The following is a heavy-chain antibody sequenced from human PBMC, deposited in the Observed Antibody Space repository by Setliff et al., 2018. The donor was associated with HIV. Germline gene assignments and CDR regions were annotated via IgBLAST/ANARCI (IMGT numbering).Heavy chain of an antibody. Sequence: SETLSLTCSVSGPSLSTGHHWGWIRQTPEKGLEWIGSSSDSGYTHYNPSLKSRVTISVDKSKNQFSLELSSVTAADTAVYYCARDQRLSYWGQGMLVTVSS. V-gene: IGHV4-38-2*02. CDR1: GPSLSTGHH. CDR2: SSDSGYT. J-gene: IGHJ4*02. CDR3: ARDQRLSY.